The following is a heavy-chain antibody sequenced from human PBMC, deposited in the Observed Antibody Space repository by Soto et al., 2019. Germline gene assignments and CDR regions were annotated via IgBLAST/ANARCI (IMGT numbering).Heavy chain of an antibody. CDR3: ARGRPSSGWSRVLIDY. CDR1: GGSFSAYY. J-gene: IGHJ4*02. D-gene: IGHD6-19*01. V-gene: IGHV4-34*01. Sequence: QVQLQQWGAGLLKPSVTLSLTCAVYGGSFSAYYWSWIRQAPGKGLEWIGDINHSGSTNYNPSLKSRVTMSVDTSKNQVSLKLRSVTAADTALYYCARGRPSSGWSRVLIDYWGQGTLVTVSS. CDR2: INHSGST.